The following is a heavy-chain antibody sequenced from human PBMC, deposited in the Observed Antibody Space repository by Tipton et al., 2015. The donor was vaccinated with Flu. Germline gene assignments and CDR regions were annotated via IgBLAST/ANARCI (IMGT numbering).Heavy chain of an antibody. CDR3: ARDRGIFGVVISWVYYYGMDV. D-gene: IGHD3-3*01. V-gene: IGHV3-30-3*01. CDR2: ISYDGSNK. J-gene: IGHJ6*02. Sequence: SLRLSCAASGFTFSSYAMHWVRQAPGKGLEWVAVISYDGSNKYYADSVKGRFTISRDNSKNTLYLQMNSLRAEDTAVYYCARDRGIFGVVISWVYYYGMDVWGQGTTVTVSS. CDR1: GFTFSSYA.